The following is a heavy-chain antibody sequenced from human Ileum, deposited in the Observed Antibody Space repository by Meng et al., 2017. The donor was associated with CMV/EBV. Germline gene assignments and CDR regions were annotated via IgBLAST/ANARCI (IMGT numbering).Heavy chain of an antibody. CDR1: GGSLSSDY. Sequence: SETLSLTCTVSGGSLSSDYWSWIRQPPGKGREWIGYIYYTGSTKYNPSLKSRVTISVDTSRNQFSLRVTSVTAADTAVYYCARDAYSYGLGWFDPWGQGTPVTVSS. CDR3: ARDAYSYGLGWFDP. CDR2: IYYTGST. D-gene: IGHD5-18*01. V-gene: IGHV4-59*01. J-gene: IGHJ5*02.